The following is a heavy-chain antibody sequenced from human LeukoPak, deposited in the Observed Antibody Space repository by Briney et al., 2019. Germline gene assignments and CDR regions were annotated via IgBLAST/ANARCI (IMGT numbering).Heavy chain of an antibody. J-gene: IGHJ1*01. Sequence: GGSLRLSCAASGFTFSSYAMSWVRQAPGKGLEWVSAISGSGGSTYYADSVKGRFTISRDNSKNTLYLQMNSLSAEDTAVYYCAKAAEFVFAAGYFQHWGQGTLVTVSS. V-gene: IGHV3-23*01. CDR2: ISGSGGST. CDR1: GFTFSSYA. CDR3: AKAAEFVFAAGYFQH. D-gene: IGHD6-25*01.